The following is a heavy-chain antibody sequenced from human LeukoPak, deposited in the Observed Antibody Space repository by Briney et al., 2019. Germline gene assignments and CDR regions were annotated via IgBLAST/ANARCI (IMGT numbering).Heavy chain of an antibody. D-gene: IGHD3-16*01. Sequence: GGSLRLSCAASGFTFSSYAMSWVRQAPGKGLEWVSGISGSGDNTYYADSVKGRFTISRDNSKNTLYVQMNSLRVEDTAVYYCAREGTPGESYFDYWGQGTLVTVSS. CDR3: AREGTPGESYFDY. V-gene: IGHV3-23*01. CDR1: GFTFSSYA. CDR2: ISGSGDNT. J-gene: IGHJ4*02.